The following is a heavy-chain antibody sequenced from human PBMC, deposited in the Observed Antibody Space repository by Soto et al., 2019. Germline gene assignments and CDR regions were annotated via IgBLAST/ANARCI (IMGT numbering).Heavy chain of an antibody. Sequence: EVQLLESGGGLVQPGGSLRLSCAASGFTFSSYAMSWVRQAPGKGLEWVSAISGSGGSTYYADSVKGRFTISRDNSKNTLDLQMNSRRAEDTAVYYCAQLSNDYGSGSYYKRQTLNYFDYWGQGTLVTVSA. CDR1: GFTFSSYA. J-gene: IGHJ4*02. CDR3: AQLSNDYGSGSYYKRQTLNYFDY. V-gene: IGHV3-23*01. CDR2: ISGSGGST. D-gene: IGHD3-10*01.